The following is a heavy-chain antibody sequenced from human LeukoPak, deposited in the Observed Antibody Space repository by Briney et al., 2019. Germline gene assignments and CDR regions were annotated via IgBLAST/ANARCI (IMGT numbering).Heavy chain of an antibody. Sequence: GSLRLSCAASGFTFSSYWMSWVRQAPGKGLEWVANIKQDGSEKYYVDSVKGRFTISRDNAKNSLYLQMNSLRAEDTAVYYCARVSTYYDFWSGHYYFDYWGQGTLVTVSS. D-gene: IGHD3-3*01. CDR1: GFTFSSYW. J-gene: IGHJ4*02. CDR3: ARVSTYYDFWSGHYYFDY. V-gene: IGHV3-7*01. CDR2: IKQDGSEK.